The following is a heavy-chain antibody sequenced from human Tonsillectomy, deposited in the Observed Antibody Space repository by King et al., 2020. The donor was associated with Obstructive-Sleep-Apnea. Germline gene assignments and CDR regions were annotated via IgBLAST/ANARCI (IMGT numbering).Heavy chain of an antibody. CDR3: ARGVPTVEAAFDL. CDR1: GGTFSSYS. V-gene: IGHV1-69*17. D-gene: IGHD4-11*01. Sequence: LVQSGAEVKKPGSSVKVSCKASGGTFSSYSISWVRQAPGQGLEWMGGIIPIFGIANYAQKFQGRVTITADKSTSTAYMELSSLRSEDTALYYCARGVPTVEAAFDLWGQGTMVTVSS. J-gene: IGHJ3*01. CDR2: IIPIFGIA.